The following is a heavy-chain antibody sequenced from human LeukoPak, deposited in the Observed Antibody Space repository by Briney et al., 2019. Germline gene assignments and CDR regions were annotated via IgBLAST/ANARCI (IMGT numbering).Heavy chain of an antibody. V-gene: IGHV3-48*03. J-gene: IGHJ4*02. CDR1: GFTFSSYE. D-gene: IGHD5-18*01. CDR3: ARDDYSYGPPRTSKEYYFDY. Sequence: GGSLRLSCAASGFTFSSYEMNWVRQAPGKGLEWVSYISSSGSTIYYADSVKGRFTISRDNAKNSLYLQMNSLRAEDTAVYYCARDDYSYGPPRTSKEYYFDYWGQGTLVTVSS. CDR2: ISSSGSTI.